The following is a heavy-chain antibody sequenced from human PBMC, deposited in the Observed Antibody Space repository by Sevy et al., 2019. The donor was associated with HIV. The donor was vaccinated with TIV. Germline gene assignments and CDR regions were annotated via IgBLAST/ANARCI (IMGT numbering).Heavy chain of an antibody. CDR2: IWYDGSNN. Sequence: GGSLRLSCAASGFTFSSYGMHCVRQSPGKGLEWVAVIWYDGSNNYYADSVKGRFTISRDNSKNTLYLQMNSLRGEDTAVYYCARDGLSSGWLFDSWGQGTLVTVSS. D-gene: IGHD6-19*01. J-gene: IGHJ4*02. CDR1: GFTFSSYG. V-gene: IGHV3-33*01. CDR3: ARDGLSSGWLFDS.